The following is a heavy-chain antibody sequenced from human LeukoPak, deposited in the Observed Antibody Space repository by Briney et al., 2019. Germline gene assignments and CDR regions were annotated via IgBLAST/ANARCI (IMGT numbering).Heavy chain of an antibody. V-gene: IGHV3-9*01. J-gene: IGHJ6*02. D-gene: IGHD2-15*01. CDR2: ISWNSGSI. CDR3: AKDRGYCSGGSCPYYYYYGMDV. CDR1: GFTFDDYA. Sequence: PGGSLRLSCAASGFTFDDYAMHWVRQAPGKGLEWVSGISWNSGSIGYADSVKGRFTISRDNAKNSLYLQMNSLRAEDTALYYCAKDRGYCSGGSCPYYYYYGMDVWGQGTTVTVSS.